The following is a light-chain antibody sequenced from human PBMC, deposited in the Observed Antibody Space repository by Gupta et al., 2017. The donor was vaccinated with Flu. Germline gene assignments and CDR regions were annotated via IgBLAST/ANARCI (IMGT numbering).Light chain of an antibody. CDR2: DVI. Sequence: QSALTQPRSVSGSPGQSVTISCTGTSSDVGGYNYVSWYQHHPGKAPKLIIYDVIKRPSGVPDRFSGSKSGNTASLTISGLQTEDEADYYCCSYAGSDTVYVFGSGTEVTVL. J-gene: IGLJ1*01. V-gene: IGLV2-11*01. CDR1: SSDVGGYNY. CDR3: CSYAGSDTVYV.